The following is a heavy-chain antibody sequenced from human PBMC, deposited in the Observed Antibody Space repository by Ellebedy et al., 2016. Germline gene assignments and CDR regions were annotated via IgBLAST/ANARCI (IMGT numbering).Heavy chain of an antibody. Sequence: GESLKISXVASGFPFRNFFMSWVRQAPGEGLEWVSTISGGGDATYFADSVKGRFTISRDNSRNILYLHMDSLRVDDTAKYYCREGHYSDVWGQGTLVTVSS. J-gene: IGHJ1*01. CDR3: REGHYSDV. V-gene: IGHV3-23*01. D-gene: IGHD2-15*01. CDR1: GFPFRNFF. CDR2: ISGGGDAT.